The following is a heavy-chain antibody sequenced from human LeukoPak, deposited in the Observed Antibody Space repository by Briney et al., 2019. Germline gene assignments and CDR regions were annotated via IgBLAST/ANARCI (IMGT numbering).Heavy chain of an antibody. CDR3: ARDGNYYGSGSYYNFDY. CDR1: GFTFSSHW. V-gene: IGHV3-7*01. J-gene: IGHJ4*02. CDR2: IKKDGSEK. D-gene: IGHD3-10*01. Sequence: GGSLRLSCAASGFTFSSHWMSWVRQAPGKGLEWVANIKKDGSEKYYVDAVKGRFTISRDNAKTSLYLQMNSLRAEDTAVYYCARDGNYYGSGSYYNFDYWGQGTLVTVSS.